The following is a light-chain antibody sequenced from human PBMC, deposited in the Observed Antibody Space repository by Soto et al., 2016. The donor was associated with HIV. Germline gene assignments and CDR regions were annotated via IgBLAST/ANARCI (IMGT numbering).Light chain of an antibody. J-gene: IGKJ2*01. CDR1: QDISNY. CDR3: LQDYDRPXT. V-gene: IGKV1-33*01. Sequence: DIQMTQSPSSLSASVGDRVTITCQASQDISNYLSWYQQKPGKAPKLLIYDASNLETGVPSRFSGSGSGTDFTLTISSLQPEDSASYFCLQDYDRPXTFGQGTKLEIK. CDR2: DAS.